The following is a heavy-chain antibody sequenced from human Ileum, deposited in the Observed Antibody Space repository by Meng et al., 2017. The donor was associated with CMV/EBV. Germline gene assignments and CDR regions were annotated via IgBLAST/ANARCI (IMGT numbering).Heavy chain of an antibody. CDR1: NGSISSGAHY. D-gene: IGHD6-19*01. CDR3: ARLRAGISCFDP. CDR2: IYYSGNT. V-gene: IGHV4-31*03. J-gene: IGHJ5*02. Sequence: CTVSNGSISSGAHYWSWIRQHPGKGLEWSGYIYYSGNTYEKPSIQSRATISVDTSQNSFSLRLSSVTAADTAVYYCARLRAGISCFDPWGQGALVTVSS.